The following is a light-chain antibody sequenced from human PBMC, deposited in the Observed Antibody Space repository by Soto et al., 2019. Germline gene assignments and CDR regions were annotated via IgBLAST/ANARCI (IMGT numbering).Light chain of an antibody. J-gene: IGKJ1*01. CDR1: QSVRSY. CDR2: DAS. CDR3: QHRSNWPRT. V-gene: IGKV3-11*01. Sequence: EIVLTQSPATLSLSPGERATLSCRASQSVRSYLAWYQQRPGQAPRLLISDASNRATGIPARFSGSGSGTDFTLTISSLEPEDFAVYYCQHRSNWPRTFGQGTRVEIK.